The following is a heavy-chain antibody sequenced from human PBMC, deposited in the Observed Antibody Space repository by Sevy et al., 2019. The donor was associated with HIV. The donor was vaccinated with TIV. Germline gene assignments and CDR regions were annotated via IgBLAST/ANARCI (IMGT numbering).Heavy chain of an antibody. CDR3: ALIWGGPGGFWDY. V-gene: IGHV1-2*02. CDR1: GYTFTGYY. CDR2: INPNSGGT. Sequence: ASVKVSCKASGYTFTGYYMHWVRQAPGQGLEWMGWINPNSGGTNYAQKFQGRVTMTRDTSISTAYMELSRLRSDDTAVYYCALIWGGPGGFWDYWGQGTLVTVSS. D-gene: IGHD3-3*01. J-gene: IGHJ4*02.